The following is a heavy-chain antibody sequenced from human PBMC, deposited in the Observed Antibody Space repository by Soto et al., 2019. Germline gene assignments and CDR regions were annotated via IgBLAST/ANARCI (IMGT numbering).Heavy chain of an antibody. CDR3: GVFGSGNYYYGMDV. Sequence: GASVKVSCKASGYAFSSYAMHWVRQAPGQRLEWMGWINIGSGNTEYSQNFQDRITITRDTSARTVYMELSGLRSEDTAVYYCGVFGSGNYYYGMDVWGQGTTVTVSS. CDR1: GYAFSSYA. D-gene: IGHD6-6*01. CDR2: INIGSGNT. V-gene: IGHV1-3*04. J-gene: IGHJ6*02.